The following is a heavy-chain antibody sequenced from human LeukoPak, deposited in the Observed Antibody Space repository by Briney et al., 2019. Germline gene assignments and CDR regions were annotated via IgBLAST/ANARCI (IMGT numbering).Heavy chain of an antibody. CDR1: GFPFSSYA. D-gene: IGHD3-10*01. CDR3: AKWGSGSYYKGSFDY. J-gene: IGHJ4*02. CDR2: ISGSGENT. Sequence: GGSLRLSCAASGFPFSSYAMSWVRQAPGKGLEWVSTISGSGENTYYADSVKGRFTISRDNSKNTLYLQMYSLRVEDTAVYYCAKWGSGSYYKGSFDYWGQGTLVTVSS. V-gene: IGHV3-23*01.